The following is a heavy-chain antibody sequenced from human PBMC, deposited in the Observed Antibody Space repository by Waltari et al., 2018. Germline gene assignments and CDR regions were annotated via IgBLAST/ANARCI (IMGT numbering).Heavy chain of an antibody. D-gene: IGHD5-12*01. Sequence: QVQLQQWGAGLLKPSETLSLTCAVYGGSFSGYYWRWIRQPPGKGLEWIGEINHSGSTNSNPSLKSRVTISVDTSKNQFSLKLSSVTAADTAVYYCAREGGPGVATIDDYWGQGTLVTVSS. J-gene: IGHJ4*02. CDR1: GGSFSGYY. V-gene: IGHV4-34*01. CDR2: INHSGST. CDR3: AREGGPGVATIDDY.